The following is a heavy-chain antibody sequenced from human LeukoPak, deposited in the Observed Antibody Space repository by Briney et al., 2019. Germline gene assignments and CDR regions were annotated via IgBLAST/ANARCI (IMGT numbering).Heavy chain of an antibody. CDR1: GGSISSYY. V-gene: IGHV4-59*01. CDR2: IYYSGST. CDR3: ARVPRSGLDAFDI. D-gene: IGHD2-15*01. Sequence: SETLSLTCTVSGGSISSYYWSWIRQPPGKGLEWIGYIYYSGSTNYNPSLKSRVTISVDTSKNQFSLKLSSVTAADTAVYYCARVPRSGLDAFDIWGQGTMVTVSS. J-gene: IGHJ3*02.